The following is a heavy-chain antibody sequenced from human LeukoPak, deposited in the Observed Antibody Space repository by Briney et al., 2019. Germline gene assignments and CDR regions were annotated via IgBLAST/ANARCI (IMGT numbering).Heavy chain of an antibody. CDR3: ARWSYFDY. CDR2: IYSSDT. D-gene: IGHD3-3*01. J-gene: IGHJ4*02. Sequence: GGSLRLSCAASGFTVSSNYMSWVRQAPGKGLEWVSVIYSSDTYYADSVKGRFTISRDNSKNTLYLQMNSPRVEDTAVYYCARWSYFDYWGQGTLVTVSS. CDR1: GFTVSSNY. V-gene: IGHV3-53*01.